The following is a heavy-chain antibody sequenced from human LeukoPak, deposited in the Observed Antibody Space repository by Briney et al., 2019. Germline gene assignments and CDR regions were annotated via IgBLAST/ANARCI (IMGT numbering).Heavy chain of an antibody. CDR3: VRDMGYYDKV. D-gene: IGHD3-22*01. Sequence: GGSLRLSCATSGFTFSTSWMHWVRQAPGKGLVWVSRINTDGNTRDYADSANGRFTISIDKANKTLYLQLNSLRPKNTAIADFVRDMGYYDKVWGQGTLVTVSS. V-gene: IGHV3-74*01. CDR1: GFTFSTSW. J-gene: IGHJ4*02. CDR2: INTDGNTR.